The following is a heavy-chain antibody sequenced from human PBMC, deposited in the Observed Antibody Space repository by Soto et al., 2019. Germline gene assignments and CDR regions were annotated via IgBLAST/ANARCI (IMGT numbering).Heavy chain of an antibody. CDR1: GGSISSSNW. CDR3: ARDDPGTVRGLNYYGMDV. D-gene: IGHD3-10*01. V-gene: IGHV4-4*02. Sequence: PSETLSLTCAVSGGSISSSNWWSWVRQPPGKGLEWIGEIYHSGSTNYNPSLKSRVTISVDKSKNQFSLKLSSVTAADTAVYYCARDDPGTVRGLNYYGMDVWGQGTTVTVSS. CDR2: IYHSGST. J-gene: IGHJ6*02.